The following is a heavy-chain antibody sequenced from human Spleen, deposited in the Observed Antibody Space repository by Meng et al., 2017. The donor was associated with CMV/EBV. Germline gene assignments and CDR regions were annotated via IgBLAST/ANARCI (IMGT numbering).Heavy chain of an antibody. J-gene: IGHJ6*02. CDR2: ISSSGSII. V-gene: IGHV3-11*01. Sequence: GGSLRLSCAASGFSFNDYYMSWIRQAPGKGLEYVSYISSSGSIIYYADSVKGRSTISRDNAKKSLFLQMNSLRAADTALYYCARAIVPAALYGMDVWGQGTTVTVSS. D-gene: IGHD2-2*01. CDR3: ARAIVPAALYGMDV. CDR1: GFSFNDYY.